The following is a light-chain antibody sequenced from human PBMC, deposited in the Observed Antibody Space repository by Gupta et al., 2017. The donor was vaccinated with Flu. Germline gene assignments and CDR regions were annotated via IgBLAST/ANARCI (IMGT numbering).Light chain of an antibody. CDR3: QTYESDSRV. CDR1: GGGIASNY. CDR2: ADI. V-gene: IGLV6-57*01. J-gene: IGLJ3*02. Sequence: GGGIASNYVSWYQQRPGSSPSLVIFADIRRPSGVPGRFSASVDASSNSASLTISGLKTEDEADYYCQTYESDSRVFGGGTKLTV.